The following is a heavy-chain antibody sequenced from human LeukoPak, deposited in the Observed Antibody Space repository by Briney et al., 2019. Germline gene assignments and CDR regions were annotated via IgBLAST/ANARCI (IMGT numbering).Heavy chain of an antibody. CDR1: GFTFDDYA. Sequence: TGRSLRLSCAASGFTFDDYAMHWVRQAPGKGLEWVSGISWNSGSIGYADSVKGRFTISRDNAKNTLYLQMNSLRAEDTAVYYCARVRYDFWSGYLFDYWGQGTLVTVSS. CDR3: ARVRYDFWSGYLFDY. D-gene: IGHD3-3*01. J-gene: IGHJ4*02. V-gene: IGHV3-9*01. CDR2: ISWNSGSI.